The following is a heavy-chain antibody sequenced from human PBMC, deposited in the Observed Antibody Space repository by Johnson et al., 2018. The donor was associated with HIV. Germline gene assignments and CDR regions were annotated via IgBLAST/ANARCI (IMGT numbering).Heavy chain of an antibody. Sequence: QVQLVESGGGVVQPGRSLRLSCAASGFTFSSYGMHWVRQAPGKGLEWVAFIRYDGSNKYYADSVKGRFTISRDNSKNTLYLQMNSLRAEDTAVYYCARAGAVGFDAFDIWGQGTMVTVSS. CDR2: IRYDGSNK. J-gene: IGHJ3*02. CDR3: ARAGAVGFDAFDI. CDR1: GFTFSSYG. V-gene: IGHV3-30*02. D-gene: IGHD6-19*01.